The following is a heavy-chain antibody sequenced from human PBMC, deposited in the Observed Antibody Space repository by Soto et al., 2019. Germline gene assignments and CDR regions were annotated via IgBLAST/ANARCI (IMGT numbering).Heavy chain of an antibody. J-gene: IGHJ5*02. CDR1: GGSISSGGYY. D-gene: IGHD6-13*01. CDR3: ARAAHYSSPFRWFDP. V-gene: IGHV4-31*03. CDR2: IYYSGST. Sequence: QVQLQESGPGLVKPSQTLSLTSTVSGGSISSGGYYWSWIRQHPGKGLEWIGYIYYSGSTYYNPSLKSRVTISVHTYKKQFSLKLSSVTAADTAVYYCARAAHYSSPFRWFDPWGQGTLLTLSS.